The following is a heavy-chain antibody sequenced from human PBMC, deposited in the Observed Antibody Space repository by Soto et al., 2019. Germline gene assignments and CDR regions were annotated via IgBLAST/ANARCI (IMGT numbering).Heavy chain of an antibody. CDR2: VYPNTGAT. J-gene: IGHJ3*02. D-gene: IGHD1-1*01. CDR3: ARDDNRNVFKI. CDR1: GYRFTDKY. Sequence: ASVKVSCKASGYRFTDKYIHWARQAPGQGLEWVGWVYPNTGATHYAQNFQGRLTMTSDTSISTAYMELSSLTADDTAVYYCARDDNRNVFKIWGQGTMVIVSS. V-gene: IGHV1-2*02.